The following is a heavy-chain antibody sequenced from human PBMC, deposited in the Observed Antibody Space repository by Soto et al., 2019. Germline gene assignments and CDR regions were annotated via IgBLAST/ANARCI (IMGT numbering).Heavy chain of an antibody. CDR2: ISTSSSTI. CDR3: ARVRNAFDI. Sequence: EVQLVESGGGLVQPGGSLRLSCAASAFTLSSYGMHWVRQAPGKGLEWVSYISTSSSTIYYADSVKGRFTISRDNDKNSLYLQMNSLRDEDTAVYYCARVRNAFDIWGQGTMVIVSS. D-gene: IGHD3-10*01. J-gene: IGHJ3*02. CDR1: AFTLSSYG. V-gene: IGHV3-48*02.